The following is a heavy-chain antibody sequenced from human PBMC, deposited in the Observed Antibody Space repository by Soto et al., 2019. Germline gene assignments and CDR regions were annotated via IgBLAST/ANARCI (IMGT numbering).Heavy chain of an antibody. J-gene: IGHJ3*02. CDR1: GGSISSSSYY. CDR2: IYYSGST. Sequence: SETLSLTCTVSGGSISSSSYYWGWIRQPPGKGLEWIGSIYYSGSTYYNPSLKSRVTISVDTSKNQFSLKLSSVTAADTAVYYCARQRFLEWLLLDAFDIWGQGTMVTVSS. D-gene: IGHD3-3*01. CDR3: ARQRFLEWLLLDAFDI. V-gene: IGHV4-39*01.